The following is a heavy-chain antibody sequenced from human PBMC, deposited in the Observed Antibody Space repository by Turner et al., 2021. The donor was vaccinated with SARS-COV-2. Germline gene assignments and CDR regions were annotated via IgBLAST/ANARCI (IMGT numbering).Heavy chain of an antibody. CDR3: AVLESSVVVVADY. CDR1: GYTFIDYY. Sequence: QVQLVQSGAEVKKPGATVKVSFKTSGYTFIDYYVHWVRQAPGQGLEWMGWLNPNSGGTDYAQKFQGRVTMTRDTSISTAYMELSRLRSDDTAVYYCAVLESSVVVVADYWGQGTLVTVSS. J-gene: IGHJ4*02. CDR2: LNPNSGGT. V-gene: IGHV1-2*02. D-gene: IGHD2-2*01.